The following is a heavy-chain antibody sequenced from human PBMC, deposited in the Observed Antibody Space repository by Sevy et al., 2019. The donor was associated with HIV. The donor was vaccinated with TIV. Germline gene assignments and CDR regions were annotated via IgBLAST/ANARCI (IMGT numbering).Heavy chain of an antibody. V-gene: IGHV3-21*01. J-gene: IGHJ4*01. CDR2: ISGFSSYI. CDR1: GFTFSTYT. D-gene: IGHD2-2*01. Sequence: GGSLRLSCAVSGFTFSTYTMNWVRQAPGKGLEWVSSISGFSSYIYYADSVKGRFTISRDNAKNSLYLQMNSLRAEDTAVYYCARDGGCTSTSCLLYFDYSGQGTLVTVSS. CDR3: ARDGGCTSTSCLLYFDY.